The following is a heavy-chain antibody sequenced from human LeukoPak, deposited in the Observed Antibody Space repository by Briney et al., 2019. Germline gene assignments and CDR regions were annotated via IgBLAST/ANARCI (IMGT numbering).Heavy chain of an antibody. J-gene: IGHJ3*02. Sequence: GGSLRLSCAASGFTLSSYSMNWVRLAPGKGLEWVSSISRSSAYIYYADSVKGRFTISRDNAKNSLYLQMNSLRAEDTAVYYCASFPPYMVRTDAFDIWGQGTMVTVSS. CDR2: ISRSSAYI. CDR3: ASFPPYMVRTDAFDI. D-gene: IGHD3-10*01. CDR1: GFTLSSYS. V-gene: IGHV3-21*01.